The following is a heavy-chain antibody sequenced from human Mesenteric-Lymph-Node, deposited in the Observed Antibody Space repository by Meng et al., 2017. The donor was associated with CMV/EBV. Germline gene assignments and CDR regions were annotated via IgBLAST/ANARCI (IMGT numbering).Heavy chain of an antibody. D-gene: IGHD2-21*01. CDR2: ISSSSSNI. CDR3: ARDREMYCGGDCYSGDAFDI. J-gene: IGHJ3*02. CDR1: GSTSSNSG. V-gene: IGHV3-21*05. Sequence: GGPLSPPGEASGSTSSNSGMNWVRQAPGKGLEWVSYISSSSSNIYYADSVKGRFTISRDNAKNSLYLQMNSLRAEDTAVYYCARDREMYCGGDCYSGDAFDIWGQGTMVTVSS.